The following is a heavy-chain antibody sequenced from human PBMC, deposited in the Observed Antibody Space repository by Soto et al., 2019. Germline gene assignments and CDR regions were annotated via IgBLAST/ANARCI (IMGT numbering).Heavy chain of an antibody. V-gene: IGHV1-2*04. D-gene: IGHD6-13*01. CDR1: GYTFTGYY. CDR3: ARDRGAAAGGSKYNWFDP. J-gene: IGHJ5*02. CDR2: INPNSGGT. Sequence: ASVKVSCKASGYTFTGYYMHWVRQAPGQGLEWMGRINPNSGGTNYAQKFQGWVTMTRDTSISTAYMELSRLRSDDTAVYYCARDRGAAAGGSKYNWFDPWGQGTLVTVSS.